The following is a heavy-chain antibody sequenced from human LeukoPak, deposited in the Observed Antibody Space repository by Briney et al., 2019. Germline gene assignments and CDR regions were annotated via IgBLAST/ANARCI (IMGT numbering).Heavy chain of an antibody. J-gene: IGHJ4*01. D-gene: IGHD3-3*01. Sequence: PGGSLRLSCAASGFTFSDVYMSWIRQAPGKGLEWVSYISSSGSSTKYADSVKGRFTISRDDSKNTVYLQMNSLRAEDTAFYYCARGFLDFDFWGHGTLVTVSS. CDR1: GFTFSDVY. V-gene: IGHV3-11*03. CDR2: ISSSGSST. CDR3: ARGFLDFDF.